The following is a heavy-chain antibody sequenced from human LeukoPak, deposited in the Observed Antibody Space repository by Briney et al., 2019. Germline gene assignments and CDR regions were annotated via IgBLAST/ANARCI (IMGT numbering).Heavy chain of an antibody. J-gene: IGHJ4*02. Sequence: GGSLRLSCAASGFTFSDYYMSWIRQAPGQGLEWVSYISSSGSTIYYADSVKGRFTISRDNAKNSLYLQMNSLRAEDTAVYYCARCATVTTKYYFDYWGQGTLVTVSS. CDR2: ISSSGSTI. D-gene: IGHD4-17*01. CDR3: ARCATVTTKYYFDY. V-gene: IGHV3-11*01. CDR1: GFTFSDYY.